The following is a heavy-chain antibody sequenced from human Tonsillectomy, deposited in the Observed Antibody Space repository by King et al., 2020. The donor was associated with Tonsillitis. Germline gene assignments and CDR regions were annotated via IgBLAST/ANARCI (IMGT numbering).Heavy chain of an antibody. CDR3: ARTSPYYYYHMDV. CDR2: IHYTGST. J-gene: IGHJ6*03. V-gene: IGHV4-39*01. Sequence: QLQESGPGLVKPSETLSLTCTVSGGSLTTSSYNWGWIRQPPGKGLEWIGAIHYTGSTSYNPSLKSRVTIYVDTSNNQYSFKLSSVTAADTGVYYCARTSPYYYYHMDVWGKGTTVTVSS. CDR1: GGSLTTSSYN.